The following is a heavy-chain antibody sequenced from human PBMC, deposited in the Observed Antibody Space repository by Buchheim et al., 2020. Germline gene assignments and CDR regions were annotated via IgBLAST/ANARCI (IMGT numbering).Heavy chain of an antibody. D-gene: IGHD3-22*01. V-gene: IGHV3-23*01. CDR1: GFTFSSYA. CDR3: ARGPRNHYYDKSGLYHIDN. CDR2: ISGSGGST. J-gene: IGHJ4*02. Sequence: EVQLLESGGGLVQPGGSLRLSCAASGFTFSSYAMSWVRQAPGKGLEWVSAISGSGGSTYYADSVKGRFTISRDNAKNTLYLQLDSLRPDDTAVYYCARGPRNHYYDKSGLYHIDNWGQGTL.